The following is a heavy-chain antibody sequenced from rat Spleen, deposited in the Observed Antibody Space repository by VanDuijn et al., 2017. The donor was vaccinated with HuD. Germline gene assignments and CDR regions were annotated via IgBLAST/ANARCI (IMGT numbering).Heavy chain of an antibody. CDR1: GFTFSNAA. J-gene: IGHJ2*01. CDR2: IRTKPNNYAT. D-gene: IGHD1-10*01. CDR3: TAGNNHGAFDY. Sequence: VQLVESGGGLVQPKESLKISCAASGFTFSNAAMYWVRQAPGKGLEWVARIRTKPNNYATYYADSVKGRFTISRDDSKSMVYLQMDNLKTEDTAMYYCTAGNNHGAFDYWGQGVMVTVSS. V-gene: IGHV10-5*01.